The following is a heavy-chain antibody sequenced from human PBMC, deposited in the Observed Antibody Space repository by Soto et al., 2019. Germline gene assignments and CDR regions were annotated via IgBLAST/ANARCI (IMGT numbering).Heavy chain of an antibody. Sequence: PSETLSLTCTVSGGSSSSGDYYWSWIRQPPGKGLEWIGYIYYSGSTYYNPSLKSRVTISVDTSKNQFSLKLSSVTAADTAVYYCAREVVVPPANSMDVWGQGTTVTVSS. CDR1: GGSSSSGDYY. V-gene: IGHV4-30-4*01. CDR3: AREVVVPPANSMDV. D-gene: IGHD2-2*01. J-gene: IGHJ6*02. CDR2: IYYSGST.